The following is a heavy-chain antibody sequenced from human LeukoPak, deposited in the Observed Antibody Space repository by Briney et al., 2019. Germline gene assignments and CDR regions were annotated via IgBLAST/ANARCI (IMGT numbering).Heavy chain of an antibody. J-gene: IGHJ6*02. V-gene: IGHV4-4*07. Sequence: SETLSLTCTVSWGYITNYYCRLSRQPAGKGLEWIGRIYTSGSTSYNPSLKSRVTMSVDTSKNQFSLKLNSVTAADTAVYYCARVCSRTVCWLRMAVWGQGTTVTVSS. D-gene: IGHD2-2*01. CDR2: IYTSGST. CDR3: ARVCSRTVCWLRMAV. CDR1: WGYITNYY.